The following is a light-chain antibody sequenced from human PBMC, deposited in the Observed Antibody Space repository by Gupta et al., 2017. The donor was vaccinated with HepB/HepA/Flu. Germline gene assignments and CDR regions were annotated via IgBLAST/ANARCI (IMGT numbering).Light chain of an antibody. V-gene: IGKV1-39*01. CDR3: QQSDSTGEFT. CDR1: QSISSY. Sequence: DIQMTQSPSSLSASVGDRVTITCRASQSISSYLNWYQQKPGKAPKLLIYAASSLQSGVPSRFSGSGSGTDFTLTISSLQPEDFATYYCQQSDSTGEFTFGPGTKVDIK. J-gene: IGKJ3*01. CDR2: AAS.